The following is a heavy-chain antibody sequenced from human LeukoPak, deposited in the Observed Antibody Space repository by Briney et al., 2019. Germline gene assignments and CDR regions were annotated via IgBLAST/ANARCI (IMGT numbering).Heavy chain of an antibody. CDR1: GYTFTGCY. CDR2: INPNSGGT. CDR3: ARGRYYDSSGYMKWAFDY. V-gene: IGHV1-2*02. J-gene: IGHJ4*02. Sequence: ASEKVSCKASGYTFTGCYMHWVRQAPGQGLEWMGWINPNSGGTNYAQKFQGRVTMTRDTSISTAYMELSRLRSDDTAVYYCARGRYYDSSGYMKWAFDYWGQGTLVTVSS. D-gene: IGHD3-22*01.